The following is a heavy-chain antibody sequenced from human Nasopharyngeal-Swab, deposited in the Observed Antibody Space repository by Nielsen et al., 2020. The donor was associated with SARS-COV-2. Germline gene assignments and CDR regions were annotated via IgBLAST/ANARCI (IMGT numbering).Heavy chain of an antibody. D-gene: IGHD3-22*01. V-gene: IGHV4-30-4*01. Sequence: WIRQPPGQGLEWIGYIYYSGSTYYNPSLKSRITMSVDTSKNQFSLKLSSVTAADTAVYYCASNRYYYDSSGYYYWYFDLWGRGTLVTVSS. CDR3: ASNRYYYDSSGYYYWYFDL. J-gene: IGHJ2*01. CDR2: IYYSGST.